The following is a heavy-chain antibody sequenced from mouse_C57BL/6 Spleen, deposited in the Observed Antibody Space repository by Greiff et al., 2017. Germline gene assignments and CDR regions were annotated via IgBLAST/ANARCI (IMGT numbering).Heavy chain of an antibody. Sequence: VQLQQSGAELVRHGTSVKVSCKASGYAFTNYLIEWVKQRPGQGLEWIGVINPGSGGTNYNEKFKGKATLTADKSSSTAYMQLSSLTSEDSAVYFGALDSSGSHYYAMDYWGQGTSVTVSS. CDR1: GYAFTNYL. CDR2: INPGSGGT. D-gene: IGHD3-2*02. J-gene: IGHJ4*01. V-gene: IGHV1-54*01. CDR3: ALDSSGSHYYAMDY.